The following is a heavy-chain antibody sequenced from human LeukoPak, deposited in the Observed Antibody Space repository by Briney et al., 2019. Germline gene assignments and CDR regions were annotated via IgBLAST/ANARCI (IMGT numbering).Heavy chain of an antibody. Sequence: ATVTVSCKAFGYTFTGYDMYWVRQPPGQGLEWMGIINPSGGSTNYAQKFQGRVTMTRDTSTSTVYIELSRLRSEDTAVYYCARYWNGDFDDWGQGTLVTVSP. V-gene: IGHV1-46*03. J-gene: IGHJ4*02. CDR1: GYTFTGYD. D-gene: IGHD1-1*01. CDR2: INPSGGST. CDR3: ARYWNGDFDD.